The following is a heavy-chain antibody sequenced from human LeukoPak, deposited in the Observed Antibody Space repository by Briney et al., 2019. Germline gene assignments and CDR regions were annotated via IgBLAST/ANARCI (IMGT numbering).Heavy chain of an antibody. CDR1: GASISSHY. J-gene: IGHJ5*02. V-gene: IGHV4-59*11. CDR3: ASRAHCTGGSCYGNWFDP. D-gene: IGHD2-15*01. Sequence: PSETLSLTCTVPGASISSHYWSWIRQSPGKGLEWIGYISYSGITNYNPSLKSRVTISVDTSKNQFSLRLSSVTAADTAVYYCASRAHCTGGSCYGNWFDPWGQGTLVTVSS. CDR2: ISYSGIT.